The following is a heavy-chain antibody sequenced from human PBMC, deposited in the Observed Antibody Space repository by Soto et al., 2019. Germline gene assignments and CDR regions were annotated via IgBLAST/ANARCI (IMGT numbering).Heavy chain of an antibody. CDR2: ISYDGSNK. D-gene: IGHD6-19*01. CDR3: AKEVTVALTYYGMDV. CDR1: GFTFSSYG. Sequence: GGSLRLSCAASGFTFSSYGMHWVRQAPGKGLEWVAVISYDGSNKYYADSVKGRFTISRDNSKNTLYLQMNSLRAEDTAVYYCAKEVTVALTYYGMDVWGQGTTVTVSS. V-gene: IGHV3-30*18. J-gene: IGHJ6*02.